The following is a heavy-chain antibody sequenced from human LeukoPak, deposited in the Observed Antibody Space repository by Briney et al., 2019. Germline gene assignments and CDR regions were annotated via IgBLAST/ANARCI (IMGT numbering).Heavy chain of an antibody. CDR3: SSGTPTVTRGFDY. V-gene: IGHV3-49*04. Sequence: KPGRSLRLSCTTSGFSIGEYAVSWVRQAPGKGREWLGFIRSRSYGGTTQYAASVKGRFTISRDDSKSIAYLQMNSLKTEDTAVYYCSSGTPTVTRGFDYWGQGTLVTVSS. D-gene: IGHD4-17*01. CDR1: GFSIGEYA. CDR2: IRSRSYGGTT. J-gene: IGHJ4*02.